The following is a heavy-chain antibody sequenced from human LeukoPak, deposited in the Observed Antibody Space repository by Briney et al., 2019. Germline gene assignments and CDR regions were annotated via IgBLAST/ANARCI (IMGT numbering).Heavy chain of an antibody. CDR3: TTPDYGGNSVLLVVDY. CDR2: IRSKAYGGTT. V-gene: IGHV3-49*03. CDR1: GFTFGDYA. D-gene: IGHD4-23*01. J-gene: IGHJ4*02. Sequence: PGGSLRLSCTASGFTFGDYAMSWFRQAPGKGLEWVGFIRSKAYGGTTEYAASVKGRFTISRDDSKSIAYLQMNSLKTEDTAVYYCTTPDYGGNSVLLVVDYWGQGTLVTVSS.